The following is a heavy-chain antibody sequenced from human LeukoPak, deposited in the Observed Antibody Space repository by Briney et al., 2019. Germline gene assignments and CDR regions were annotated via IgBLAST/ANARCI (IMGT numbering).Heavy chain of an antibody. Sequence: ASVKVSCMASGYTFTGYYMHWVRQAPGQGLEWMGWINPNSGGTNYAQKFQGWVTMTRDTSISTAYMELSRLRSDDTAVYYCAREGTGSRRRSFDYWGQGTLVTVSS. J-gene: IGHJ4*02. CDR2: INPNSGGT. V-gene: IGHV1-2*04. CDR1: GYTFTGYY. CDR3: AREGTGSRRRSFDY. D-gene: IGHD1-1*01.